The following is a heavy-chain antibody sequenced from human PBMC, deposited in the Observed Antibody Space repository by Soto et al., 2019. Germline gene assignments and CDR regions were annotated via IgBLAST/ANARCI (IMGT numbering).Heavy chain of an antibody. J-gene: IGHJ5*02. Sequence: SETLSLTCAVSGGSISSGGYSWSWIRQPPGKGLEWIGYIYHSGSTYYNPSLKSRVTISVDRSKSQFSLKLSSVTAADTAVYYCARDLNLTGYYGWFDPWGQGTLVTVSS. CDR3: ARDLNLTGYYGWFDP. CDR1: GGSISSGGYS. V-gene: IGHV4-30-2*01. D-gene: IGHD3-9*01. CDR2: IYHSGST.